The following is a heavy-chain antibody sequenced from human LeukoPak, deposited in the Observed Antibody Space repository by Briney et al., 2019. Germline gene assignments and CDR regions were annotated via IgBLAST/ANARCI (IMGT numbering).Heavy chain of an antibody. CDR3: ARRGDGYNLNYFS. Sequence: PSETLSLTCTVSCGSISSSSYYWGWIRQPPGKGLEWIGSIYYSGSTYYNPSLKSRVTISVDTSKNQFSLKLSSVTAADTAVYYCARRGDGYNLNYFSWGQGTLVTVSS. V-gene: IGHV4-39*01. CDR2: IYYSGST. J-gene: IGHJ4*02. CDR1: CGSISSSSYY. D-gene: IGHD5-24*01.